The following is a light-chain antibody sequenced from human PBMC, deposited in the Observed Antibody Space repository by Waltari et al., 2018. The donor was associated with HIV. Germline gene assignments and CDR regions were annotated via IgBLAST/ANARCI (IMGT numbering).Light chain of an antibody. Sequence: QSALTQPASVSGSPGQSISISCTGTSSDIEPYNYVSWYQQHAVKAPKLLIYQVSHRPSGVSDRFSGSKSGSTASLTISGLQANDAAHYYCSSFTITSTVIFGGGTRLAVL. CDR2: QVS. CDR1: SSDIEPYNY. V-gene: IGLV2-14*03. J-gene: IGLJ2*01. CDR3: SSFTITSTVI.